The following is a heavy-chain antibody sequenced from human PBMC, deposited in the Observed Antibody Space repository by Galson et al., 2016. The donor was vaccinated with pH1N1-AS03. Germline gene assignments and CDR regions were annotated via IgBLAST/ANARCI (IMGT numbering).Heavy chain of an antibody. CDR2: MSYEGTTT. V-gene: IGHV3-30-3*01. Sequence: SLRLSCAASGFIFTHYSMHWVRQAPGKGLEWVAVMSYEGTTTYYADSVKGRFTISRDNSKNTLYLQMNSLTTEDTALYYRAREEGGFGSNWLQTDAVDIWGQGTMVTVSS. D-gene: IGHD6-13*01. CDR3: AREEGGFGSNWLQTDAVDI. CDR1: GFIFTHYS. J-gene: IGHJ3*02.